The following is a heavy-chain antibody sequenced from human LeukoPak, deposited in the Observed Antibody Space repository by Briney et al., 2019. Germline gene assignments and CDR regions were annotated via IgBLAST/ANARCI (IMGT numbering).Heavy chain of an antibody. D-gene: IGHD2-2*02. V-gene: IGHV3-9*01. Sequence: PGGFLRLSCTASGFTFDDYAMHWVRQAPGKGLEWVSGISWNSGSISYADSVKGRFTISRDNAKNSLYLQMNSLRAEDTALYYCAKGGCSSTSCYTEFDPWGQGTLVTVSS. CDR2: ISWNSGSI. J-gene: IGHJ5*02. CDR1: GFTFDDYA. CDR3: AKGGCSSTSCYTEFDP.